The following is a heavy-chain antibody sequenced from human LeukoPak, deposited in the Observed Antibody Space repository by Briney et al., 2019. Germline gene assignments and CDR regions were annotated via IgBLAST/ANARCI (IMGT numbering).Heavy chain of an antibody. J-gene: IGHJ5*02. CDR1: GDSVSSNSVT. CDR3: ARRLTQYDCFDP. CDR2: TYYRSTWYN. D-gene: IGHD2-2*01. Sequence: SQTLSLTCAISGDSVSSNSVTWNWIRQSPSRGLEWLSRTYYRSTWYNDYAVSVRGRITVNPDTSKNQFSLHLNSVTPEDTAVYYCARRLTQYDCFDPWGQGNLVTVSS. V-gene: IGHV6-1*01.